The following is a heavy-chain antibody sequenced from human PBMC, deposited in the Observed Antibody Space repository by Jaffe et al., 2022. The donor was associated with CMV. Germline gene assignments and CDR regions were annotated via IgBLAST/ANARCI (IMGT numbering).Heavy chain of an antibody. CDR1: GGSISSYY. CDR2: IYYSGST. CDR3: ARHNSGYDFEPSEFDP. D-gene: IGHD5-12*01. J-gene: IGHJ5*02. V-gene: IGHV4-59*08. Sequence: QVQLQESGPGLVKPSETLSLTCTVSGGSISSYYWSWIRQPPGKGLEWIGYIYYSGSTNYNPSLKSRVTISVDTSKNQFSLKLSSVTAADTAVYYCARHNSGYDFEPSEFDPWGQGTLVTVSS.